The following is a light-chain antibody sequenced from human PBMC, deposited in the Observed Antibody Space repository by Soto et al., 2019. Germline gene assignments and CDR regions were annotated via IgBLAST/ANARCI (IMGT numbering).Light chain of an antibody. CDR1: QTISSW. J-gene: IGKJ1*01. V-gene: IGKV1-5*03. CDR3: QPENSNSET. CDR2: KAS. Sequence: DIQMTQSPSTLSGSVGDRVTITCRASQTISSWLAWYQQKPGKAPKLLIYKASTLKSGVPSRFSGSGSGTEFTLTIITLQPDDFATDCCQPENSNSETCGQGTKVEIK.